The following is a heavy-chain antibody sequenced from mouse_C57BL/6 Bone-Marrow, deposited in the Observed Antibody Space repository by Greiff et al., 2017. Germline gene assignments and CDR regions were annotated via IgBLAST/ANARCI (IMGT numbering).Heavy chain of an antibody. CDR2: IYPGDGDT. CDR1: GYAFSSYW. V-gene: IGHV1-80*01. CDR3: ARVYYDYDFDY. D-gene: IGHD2-4*01. Sequence: VQRVESGAELVKPGASVKISCKASGYAFSSYWMNWVKQRPGKGLEWIGQIYPGDGDTNYNGKFKGKATLTADKSSSTAYMQLSSLTSEDSAVYFCARVYYDYDFDYWGQGTTLTVSS. J-gene: IGHJ2*01.